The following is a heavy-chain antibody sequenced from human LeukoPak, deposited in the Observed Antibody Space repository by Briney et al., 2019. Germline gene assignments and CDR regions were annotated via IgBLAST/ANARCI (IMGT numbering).Heavy chain of an antibody. CDR1: GFTFSNYW. V-gene: IGHV3-7*05. Sequence: SGGSLRLSCAASGFTFSNYWMSWVRQAPGKGLEWVANIKQDGSEEYYVDSVKGRFTIYRDNAKKSLYLQMTSLRAEDTAVYYCARGEAWAFDDWGQGTLVTVSS. CDR2: IKQDGSEE. D-gene: IGHD1-26*01. CDR3: ARGEAWAFDD. J-gene: IGHJ4*02.